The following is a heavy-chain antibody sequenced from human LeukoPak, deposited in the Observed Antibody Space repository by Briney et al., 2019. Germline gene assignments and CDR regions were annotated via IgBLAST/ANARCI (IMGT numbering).Heavy chain of an antibody. Sequence: SETLSLTCTVSGGSISSYHWSWIRQPPGKGLEWIGYIYYSGSTNYNPSLKSRVTISVDTSKNQFSLKLSSVTAADTAVYYCARSVAAGQNYYYYGMDVWGQGTTVTVSS. V-gene: IGHV4-59*08. CDR1: GGSISSYH. J-gene: IGHJ6*02. CDR2: IYYSGST. D-gene: IGHD2-15*01. CDR3: ARSVAAGQNYYYYGMDV.